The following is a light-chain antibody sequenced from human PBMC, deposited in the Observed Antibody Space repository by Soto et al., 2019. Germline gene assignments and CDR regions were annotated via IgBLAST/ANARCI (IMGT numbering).Light chain of an antibody. Sequence: EVVMTQSPATLSVSPGERATLSCRASQNVNANLAWYQQKPGLAPRLLIHGASTRATGIPARFSGSGFGTEFILTISSLQSEDFAVYYCQQYNTWLWTFGQGTKVEGK. V-gene: IGKV3-15*01. CDR1: QNVNAN. CDR3: QQYNTWLWT. J-gene: IGKJ1*01. CDR2: GAS.